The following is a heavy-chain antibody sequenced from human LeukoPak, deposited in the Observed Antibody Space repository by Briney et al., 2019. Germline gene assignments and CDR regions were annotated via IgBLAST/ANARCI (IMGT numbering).Heavy chain of an antibody. V-gene: IGHV1-69*05. CDR2: VLPMFGAP. CDR3: ATSFDSYAALVA. CDR1: GGTFHIYA. Sequence: SVKVSCKTSGGTFHIYAINWVRQAPGQGLEWVGGVLPMFGAPASAPKFQGRVTFTTDTSADTVTMELSSLTSDDTAMYYCATSFDSYAALVAWGKGTMAAVPS. J-gene: IGHJ6*03. D-gene: IGHD2-15*01.